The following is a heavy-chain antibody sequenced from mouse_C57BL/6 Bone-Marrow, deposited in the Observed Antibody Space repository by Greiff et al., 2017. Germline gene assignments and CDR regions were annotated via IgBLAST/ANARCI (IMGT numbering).Heavy chain of an antibody. V-gene: IGHV1-42*01. CDR3: ARKSFLLSFAY. J-gene: IGHJ3*01. CDR1: GYSFTGYY. CDR2: INPSTGGT. D-gene: IGHD2-10*01. Sequence: EVKLMESGPELVKPGASVKISCKASGYSFTGYYMNWVKQSPEKSLEWIGEINPSTGGTTYNQKFKAKAALTVDKSSSTAYMQLKSLTSEDSAVYCCARKSFLLSFAYWGQGTLVTVSA.